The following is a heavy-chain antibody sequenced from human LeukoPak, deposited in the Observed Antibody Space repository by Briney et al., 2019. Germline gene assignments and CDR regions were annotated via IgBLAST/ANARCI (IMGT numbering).Heavy chain of an antibody. CDR1: GFTFSSYG. V-gene: IGHV3-23*01. J-gene: IGHJ4*02. CDR2: ISGSGGST. Sequence: GGSLRLSCAASGFTFSSYGMSWVRQAPGKGLEWVSVISGSGGSTSYADSVKGRFTISRDNAKNSLYLQMSSLRAEDTAVYYCARRLDCWGQGTLVTVSS. CDR3: ARRLDC. D-gene: IGHD1-1*01.